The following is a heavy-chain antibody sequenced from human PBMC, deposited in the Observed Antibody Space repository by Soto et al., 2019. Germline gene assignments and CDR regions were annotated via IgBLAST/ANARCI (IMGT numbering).Heavy chain of an antibody. CDR1: GGSISSSSYY. J-gene: IGHJ6*02. CDR3: AFVALRRADV. Sequence: QLQLQESGPGLVKPSETLSLTCTVSGGSISSSSYYWGWIRQPPGKGLEWIGSIYYSGSTYYNPSLKSRVTIPEDKSKNQYSLKLSSVTAADTAVYYCAFVALRRADVWGQGTTGTGSS. CDR2: IYYSGST. V-gene: IGHV4-39*01. D-gene: IGHD3-16*02.